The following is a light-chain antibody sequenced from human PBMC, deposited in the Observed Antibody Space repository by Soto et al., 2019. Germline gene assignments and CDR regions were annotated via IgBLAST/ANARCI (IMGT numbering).Light chain of an antibody. V-gene: IGLV3-1*01. J-gene: IGLJ2*01. CDR3: QAWDSSTVV. CDR1: KLGDKY. CDR2: QDT. Sequence: SYELTQTPSVSVSPGQTASLTCSGDKLGDKYASWYQQKPGQSPVLVIYQDTKRPSGIPERFSGSNSGNTATLTISGTQAMDEADYYCQAWDSSTVVFGGGTKLTVL.